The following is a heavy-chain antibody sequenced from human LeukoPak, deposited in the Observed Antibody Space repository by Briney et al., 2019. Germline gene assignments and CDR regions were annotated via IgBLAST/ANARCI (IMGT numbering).Heavy chain of an antibody. CDR3: ATPGDIAAAGTNYYYGMDV. V-gene: IGHV1-24*01. CDR2: FGPENGET. Sequence: ASVKVSCRVSGYTLTELSMHWVRQAPGKGLEWMGGFGPENGETSYAQKFQGRVTMTEDTSTDTAYMELSSLRSEDTAVYYCATPGDIAAAGTNYYYGMDVWGQGTTVTVSS. J-gene: IGHJ6*02. D-gene: IGHD6-13*01. CDR1: GYTLTELS.